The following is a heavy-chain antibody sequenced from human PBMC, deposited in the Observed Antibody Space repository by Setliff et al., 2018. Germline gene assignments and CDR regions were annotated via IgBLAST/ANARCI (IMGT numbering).Heavy chain of an antibody. Sequence: PGESLKISCKGSGFSFTDFWIGWVRQMPGKGLEWMGLIYAGDSDTRYNPSFQGRVTMSADKSINTAYLQWSSLKASDTAIYYCARQKSTGSGNNWFDPWVQGALVTVSS. CDR1: GFSFTDFW. V-gene: IGHV5-51*01. CDR3: ARQKSTGSGNNWFDP. D-gene: IGHD3-10*01. J-gene: IGHJ5*02. CDR2: IYAGDSDT.